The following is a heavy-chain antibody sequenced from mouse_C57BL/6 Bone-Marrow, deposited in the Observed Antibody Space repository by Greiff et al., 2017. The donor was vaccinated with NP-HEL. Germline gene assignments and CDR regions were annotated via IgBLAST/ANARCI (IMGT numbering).Heavy chain of an antibody. V-gene: IGHV5-12*01. CDR2: ISNGGGST. Sequence: DVKLVESGGGLVQPGGSLKLSCAASGFTFSDYYMYWVRQTPEKRLEWVAYISNGGGSTYYPDTVKGRFTISRDNAKNTLYLQMSRLKSEDTAMYYCASPLRRGLYAMDYWGQGTSVTVSS. CDR3: ASPLRRGLYAMDY. D-gene: IGHD1-1*01. J-gene: IGHJ4*01. CDR1: GFTFSDYY.